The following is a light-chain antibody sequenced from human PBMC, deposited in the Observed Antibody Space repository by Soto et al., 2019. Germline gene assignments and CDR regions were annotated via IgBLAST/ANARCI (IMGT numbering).Light chain of an antibody. J-gene: IGKJ1*01. CDR2: AAS. CDR1: QTITTY. Sequence: DIQMTQSPSSLSASVGDGVTITCRASQTITTYLNWYQQKPGKAPNLLIYAASSLQSGVPSRFSGSGAGTDFTLTISSLQPEDFATYYCQQSYSAPWTVGQGTTVDIK. V-gene: IGKV1-39*01. CDR3: QQSYSAPWT.